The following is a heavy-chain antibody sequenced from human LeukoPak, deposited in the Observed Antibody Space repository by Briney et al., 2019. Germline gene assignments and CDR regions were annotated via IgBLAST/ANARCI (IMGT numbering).Heavy chain of an antibody. J-gene: IGHJ4*02. D-gene: IGHD3-3*01. V-gene: IGHV3-49*04. CDR1: GFTFGDYA. CDR2: IRRKANGGTT. Sequence: GSLRPSCTASGFTFGDYAMSCVRQAPGKGAEGVGFIRRKANGGTTEYAASVKGRFTISRDDSKGIAYLQMNSLKTEDTAVYYCTSGLYYDSWSDLFDYWGQGTLVTVSS. CDR3: TSGLYYDSWSDLFDY.